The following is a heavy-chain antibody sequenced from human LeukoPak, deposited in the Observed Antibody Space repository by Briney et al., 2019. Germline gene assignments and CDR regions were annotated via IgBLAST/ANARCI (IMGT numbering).Heavy chain of an antibody. CDR1: GYTFTSYG. Sequence: ASVKVSFKASGYTFTSYGISWVRQATGQGLEWMGWISAYNGNTNYAQKLQGRVTMTTDTSTSTAYMELRSLRSDDTAVYYCARDLVVPAAIRETYYYYYYMDVWGKGTTVTVSS. CDR3: ARDLVVPAAIRETYYYYYYMDV. V-gene: IGHV1-18*01. CDR2: ISAYNGNT. D-gene: IGHD2-2*01. J-gene: IGHJ6*03.